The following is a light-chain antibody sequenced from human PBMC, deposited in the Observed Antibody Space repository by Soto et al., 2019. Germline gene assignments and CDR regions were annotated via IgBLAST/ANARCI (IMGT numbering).Light chain of an antibody. V-gene: IGLV1-40*01. CDR1: SSNIGAHSG. CDR3: QSYGGSLSDSYV. CDR2: KNN. J-gene: IGLJ1*01. Sequence: QSVLTQPPSVSGAPGQRVTISCTGSSSNIGAHSGVNWYQQLPGTAPKLLIYKNNNRPSGVPDRFSGSQSGTSASLAITGLQAEDEADYYCQSYGGSLSDSYVFGTGTKLTVL.